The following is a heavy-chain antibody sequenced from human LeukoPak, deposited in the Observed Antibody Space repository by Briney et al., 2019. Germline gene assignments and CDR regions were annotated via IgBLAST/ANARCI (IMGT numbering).Heavy chain of an antibody. V-gene: IGHV3-23*01. CDR3: ARDGRLATFDY. D-gene: IGHD3-9*01. CDR1: GFTFDDYA. Sequence: GGSLRLSCAASGFTFDDYAMHWVRQAPGKGLEWVSGITGYGGVTYYVDSLKGRFTISRDNSKNALYLQMNSLRVEDTAVYYCARDGRLATFDYWGQGTLVTVSS. J-gene: IGHJ4*02. CDR2: ITGYGGVT.